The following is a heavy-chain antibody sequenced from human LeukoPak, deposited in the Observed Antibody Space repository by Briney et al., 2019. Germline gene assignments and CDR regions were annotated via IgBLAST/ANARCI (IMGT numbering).Heavy chain of an antibody. J-gene: IGHJ6*02. CDR1: GGSISSSNW. D-gene: IGHD7-27*01. CDR2: IYHSGST. V-gene: IGHV4-4*02. CDR3: ARTGDYYYYGMDV. Sequence: SETLSLTCAVSGGSISSSNWWSWVRQPPGKGLEWIGQIYHSGSTNYNPSLKSRVTISVDTSKNQFSLKLSSVTAADTAVYYCARTGDYYYYGMDVWGQGTTVTVSS.